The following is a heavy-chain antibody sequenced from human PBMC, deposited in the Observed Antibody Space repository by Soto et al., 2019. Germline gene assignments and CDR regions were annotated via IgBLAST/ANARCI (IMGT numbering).Heavy chain of an antibody. V-gene: IGHV1-18*01. J-gene: IGHJ6*02. CDR1: GYNFSSHA. D-gene: IGHD1-26*01. CDR3: ASVYRVGATSSYGMDV. CDR2: ISAHNGDT. Sequence: QAQLVQSGAEVKEPGASVKVSCKASGYNFSSHAISWVRQAPGQGLEWMGWISAHNGDTNYAQKLQGRVTMTTDTSTSTVYMELRSLRSDDTAVIHCASVYRVGATSSYGMDVWGQGTTVTVSS.